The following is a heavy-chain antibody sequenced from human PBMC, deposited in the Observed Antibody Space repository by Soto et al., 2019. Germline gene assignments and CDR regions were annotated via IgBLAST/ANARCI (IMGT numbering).Heavy chain of an antibody. CDR2: MNPGSGDT. J-gene: IGHJ5*02. V-gene: IGHV1-8*01. Sequence: ASVKVSCKASGYIFTNNDVSWVRQATGQGLEWMGCMNPGSGDTGYAQKFQGRVTMTRNISIATAYMELSSLRADDTAIYYCARMASFGSLNWFDPWGQGTLVT. D-gene: IGHD5-18*01. CDR1: GYIFTNND. CDR3: ARMASFGSLNWFDP.